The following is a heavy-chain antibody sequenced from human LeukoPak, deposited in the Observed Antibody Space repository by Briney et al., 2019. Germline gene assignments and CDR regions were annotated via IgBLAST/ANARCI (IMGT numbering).Heavy chain of an antibody. J-gene: IGHJ4*02. CDR1: GYSFPNYW. CDR2: IYPGDSDT. Sequence: GESLKVSCKGSGYSFPNYWIAWVRQMPGKGLEWMGIIYPGDSDTRYSPSFQGQVTISADKSISTAYLQWSSLKASDTAMYYCAKREIGSGWYKVDYWGQGTLVTVSS. D-gene: IGHD6-19*01. CDR3: AKREIGSGWYKVDY. V-gene: IGHV5-51*01.